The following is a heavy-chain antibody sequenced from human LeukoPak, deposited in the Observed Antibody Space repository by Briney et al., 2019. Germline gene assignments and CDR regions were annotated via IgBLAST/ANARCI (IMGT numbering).Heavy chain of an antibody. CDR1: GYSISSNYY. D-gene: IGHD1-1*01. V-gene: IGHV4-38-2*02. CDR3: ARGRRGTRLFDY. J-gene: IGHJ4*02. CDR2: IYHSGST. Sequence: SETLSLTCSVSGYSISSNYYWVWIRQPPGKGLEWVGSIYHSGSTYYNPSLKSRVTISVDTSKNQFSLKLSSVTAADTAVYYCARGRRGTRLFDYWGQGTLVTVSS.